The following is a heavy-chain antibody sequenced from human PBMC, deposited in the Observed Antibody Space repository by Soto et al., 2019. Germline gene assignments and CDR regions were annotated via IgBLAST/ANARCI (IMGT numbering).Heavy chain of an antibody. CDR3: GRLVAAHYYYYGMDV. D-gene: IGHD2-15*01. J-gene: IGHJ6*02. CDR2: IYPGDSDT. V-gene: IGHV5-51*01. Sequence: PGESLKISCKGSGYSFTSYWIGWVRQMPGKGLEWMGIIYPGDSDTRYSPSFQGQVTISADKSISTAYLQWSSLKASDTAMYYCGRLVAAHYYYYGMDVWGQGTTVTVSS. CDR1: GYSFTSYW.